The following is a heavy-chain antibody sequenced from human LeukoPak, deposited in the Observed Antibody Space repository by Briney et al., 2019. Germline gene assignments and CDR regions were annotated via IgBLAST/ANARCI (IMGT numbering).Heavy chain of an antibody. CDR3: ATQTLRL. CDR2: IYYSGST. D-gene: IGHD4-17*01. CDR1: GGAISSSSYY. V-gene: IGHV4-39*01. Sequence: PSETLSLTCTVSGGAISSSSYYWGWIRQPPGKGLEWIGSIYYSGSTFYNPSLKSRVTISVDTSKNQFSLKLTSVTAADTAVYYCATQTLRLWGQGTLVTVSS. J-gene: IGHJ4*02.